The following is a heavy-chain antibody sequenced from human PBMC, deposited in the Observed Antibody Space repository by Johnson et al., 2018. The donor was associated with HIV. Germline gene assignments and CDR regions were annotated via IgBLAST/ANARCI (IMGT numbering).Heavy chain of an antibody. CDR1: GFTFSDYY. CDR2: ISSSGSTI. V-gene: IGHV3-11*04. D-gene: IGHD2-15*01. Sequence: QVQLVESGGGLVKPGGSLRLSCAASGFTFSDYYMSWIRQAPGKGLEWVSYISSSGSTIYYADSVKGRFTISRDNAKNSLYLQMNSLRAENTAVYYCARYPVSSVVAAPRVNDAFDIWGQGTMVTVSS. CDR3: ARYPVSSVVAAPRVNDAFDI. J-gene: IGHJ3*02.